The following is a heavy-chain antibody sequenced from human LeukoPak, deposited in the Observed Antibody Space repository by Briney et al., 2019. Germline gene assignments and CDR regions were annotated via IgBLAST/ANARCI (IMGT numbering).Heavy chain of an antibody. CDR3: ARGPAAIWGSSFDC. V-gene: IGHV3-21*01. CDR2: ISSGSSHI. D-gene: IGHD4/OR15-4a*01. J-gene: IGHJ4*02. CDR1: GFTFSTYS. Sequence: GGSLRLSCAASGFTFSTYSMNWVRQAPGKGLEWVSSISSGSSHIYYADSVKGRFTISRDNAKNSLFLQMNSLRAEDTAVYYCARGPAAIWGSSFDCWGQGTLVTVSS.